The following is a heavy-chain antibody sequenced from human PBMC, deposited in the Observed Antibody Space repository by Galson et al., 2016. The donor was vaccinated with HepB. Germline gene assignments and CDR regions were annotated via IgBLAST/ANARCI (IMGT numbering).Heavy chain of an antibody. V-gene: IGHV3-23*01. CDR2: ISTSGDGT. CDR1: GFTFSNYD. Sequence: SLRLSCAASGFTFSNYDMSWVRQAPGKGLEWVSSISTSGDGTTYADSVKGRFTISRDNPKNTLSLEMNGLRAEDTAIYYCAKALPSWYFDLWGRGTLVTVSS. CDR3: AKALPSWYFDL. J-gene: IGHJ2*01.